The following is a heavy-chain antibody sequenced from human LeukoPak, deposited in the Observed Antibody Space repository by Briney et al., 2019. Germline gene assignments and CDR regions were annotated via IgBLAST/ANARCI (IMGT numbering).Heavy chain of an antibody. V-gene: IGHV3-23*01. CDR3: AKDRLRSSGHTPGY. Sequence: PGGSLRLSCAASGFTFSSYAMSWVRQAPGKGLEWVSAISGSGGSTYYADSVKGRFTISRDNSKNTMYLQMNSLRAEDTAVYYCAKDRLRSSGHTPGYWGQGTLVTVSS. CDR1: GFTFSSYA. D-gene: IGHD6-19*01. CDR2: ISGSGGST. J-gene: IGHJ4*02.